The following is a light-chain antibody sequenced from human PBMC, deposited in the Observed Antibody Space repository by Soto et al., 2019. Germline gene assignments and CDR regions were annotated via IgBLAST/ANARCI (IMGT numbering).Light chain of an antibody. CDR3: CSLTSTTSFV. J-gene: IGLJ1*01. Sequence: QSALTQPASVSGSLGQSITISCTGTRNDVGGYNYVSWFQQHPGKAPKFMIYDVSHRSSGVSNRFSGSKSGNTASLTISGLQVEDEADYYCCSLTSTTSFVFGTGTKLTVL. V-gene: IGLV2-14*03. CDR1: RNDVGGYNY. CDR2: DVS.